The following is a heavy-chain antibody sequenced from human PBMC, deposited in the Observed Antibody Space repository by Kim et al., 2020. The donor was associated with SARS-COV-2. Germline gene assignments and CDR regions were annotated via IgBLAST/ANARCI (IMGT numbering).Heavy chain of an antibody. V-gene: IGHV3-7*03. J-gene: IGHJ4*02. D-gene: IGHD6-13*01. Sequence: GGSLRLSCAASGFTFSNYWMSWVRQAPGKGLEWVANITHDGGEKHYVDSVKGRFTISRDNAKNSLDLQMTSLRDEDTAVYYCAREKAAADYLGQGTVVT. CDR2: ITHDGGEK. CDR1: GFTFSNYW. CDR3: AREKAAADY.